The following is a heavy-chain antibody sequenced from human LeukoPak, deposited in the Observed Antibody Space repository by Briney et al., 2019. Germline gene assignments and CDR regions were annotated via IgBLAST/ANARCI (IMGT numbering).Heavy chain of an antibody. CDR3: ARGAAVAGYYYYYYMDV. CDR2: INTNTGNP. Sequence: ASVKVSCKASGYTFTGYAMNWVRQAPGQGLEWMGWINTNTGNPTYAQGFTGRFVFSLDTSVSTAYLQISSLKAEDTAVYYCARGAAVAGYYYYYYMDVWGKGTTVTVSS. V-gene: IGHV7-4-1*02. D-gene: IGHD6-19*01. J-gene: IGHJ6*03. CDR1: GYTFTGYA.